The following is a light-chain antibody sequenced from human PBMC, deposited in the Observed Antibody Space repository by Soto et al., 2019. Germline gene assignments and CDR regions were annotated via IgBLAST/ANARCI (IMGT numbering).Light chain of an antibody. Sequence: EIVLTQSPGTLSLSPGERATLSCRASQSVSSSYLAWYQQKPGQAPRLLIYGASSRATGIPDRFSGTGSETDFTLTISRLELEDFAVYYRQQYDNSPIPFGQGTRLEI. CDR2: GAS. J-gene: IGKJ5*01. V-gene: IGKV3-20*01. CDR3: QQYDNSPIP. CDR1: QSVSSSY.